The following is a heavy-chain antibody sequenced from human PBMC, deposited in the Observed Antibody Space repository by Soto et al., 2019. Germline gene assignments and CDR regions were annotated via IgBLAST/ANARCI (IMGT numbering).Heavy chain of an antibody. V-gene: IGHV1-69*12. CDR2: IIPIFGTA. Sequence: QVQLVQSGAEVKKPGSSVKVSCKASGGTFSSYAISWVRQAPGQGLEWMGGIIPIFGTANYAQKFQGRVTITADESTSKAYMELSSLRSEDTAVYYCARVRQLDYYDSSGYYREDAFDIWDQGTMVTVSS. D-gene: IGHD3-22*01. CDR3: ARVRQLDYYDSSGYYREDAFDI. J-gene: IGHJ3*02. CDR1: GGTFSSYA.